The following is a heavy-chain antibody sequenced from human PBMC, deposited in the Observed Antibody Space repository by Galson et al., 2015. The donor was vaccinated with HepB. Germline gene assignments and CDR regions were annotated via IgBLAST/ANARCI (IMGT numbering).Heavy chain of an antibody. J-gene: IGHJ4*02. V-gene: IGHV1-69*13. CDR1: GGTFSSYA. D-gene: IGHD2-15*01. CDR2: IIPIFGTA. Sequence: SVKVSCKASGGTFSSYAISWVRQAPGQGLEWMGGIIPIFGTANYAQKFQGRVTITADESTSTAYMELSSLRSEDTAVYYCATSGEDGGSLYYFDYWGQGTLVTVSS. CDR3: ATSGEDGGSLYYFDY.